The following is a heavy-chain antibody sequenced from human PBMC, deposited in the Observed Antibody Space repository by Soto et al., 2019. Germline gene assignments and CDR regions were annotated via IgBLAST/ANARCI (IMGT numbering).Heavy chain of an antibody. CDR1: GGTFSSYA. CDR3: AVITSSDVDTAMVQLDY. Sequence: GASVKVSCKASGGTFSSYAISWVRQAPGQGLEWMGGIIPIFGTANYAQKFQGRVTITADESTSTAYIELSSLRSEDTAVYYCAVITSSDVDTAMVQLDYWGQGTLVTVYS. J-gene: IGHJ4*02. CDR2: IIPIFGTA. V-gene: IGHV1-69*13. D-gene: IGHD5-18*01.